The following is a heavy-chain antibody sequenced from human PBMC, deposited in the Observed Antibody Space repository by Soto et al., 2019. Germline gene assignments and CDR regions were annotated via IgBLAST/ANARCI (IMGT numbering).Heavy chain of an antibody. J-gene: IGHJ4*02. Sequence: SETLSLTCAVYGGSFSGYYWSWIRQPPGKGLEWIGEINHSGSTNYNPSLKSRVTISVDTSKNQFSLKLSSVTAADTAVYYCASRKVVTALIDYWGQGTLVTSPQ. CDR1: GGSFSGYY. D-gene: IGHD2-21*02. CDR3: ASRKVVTALIDY. CDR2: INHSGST. V-gene: IGHV4-34*01.